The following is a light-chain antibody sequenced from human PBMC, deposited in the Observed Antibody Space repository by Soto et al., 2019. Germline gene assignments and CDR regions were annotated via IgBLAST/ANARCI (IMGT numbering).Light chain of an antibody. CDR2: DVS. J-gene: IGLJ3*02. Sequence: QSVLTQPRSVSGSPGQSVTISCTGTSSDVGGYNYVSWYQQHPGKAPKLMIYDVSKRPSGVPDRFSGSKSGNTASLTISGLQAEDEADYYCCSYAGRSTWVFGGGTQLTVL. CDR3: CSYAGRSTWV. V-gene: IGLV2-11*01. CDR1: SSDVGGYNY.